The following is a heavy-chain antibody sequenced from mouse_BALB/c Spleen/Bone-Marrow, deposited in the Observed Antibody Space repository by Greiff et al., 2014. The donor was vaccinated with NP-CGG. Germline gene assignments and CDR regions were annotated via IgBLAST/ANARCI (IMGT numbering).Heavy chain of an antibody. V-gene: IGHV5-17*02. CDR3: ARSGITTGSYWYFDI. CDR1: GFTFSGFG. Sequence: GGSRKLSCAASGFTFSGFGMHWVRQAPEKGLEWVAYISRGSSTIYYADTVKGRFTISRDNPKNTLFLQMTSLRSEDTAMYYCARSGITTGSYWYFDIWGAGTTVTVSS. CDR2: ISRGSSTI. D-gene: IGHD1-1*01. J-gene: IGHJ1*01.